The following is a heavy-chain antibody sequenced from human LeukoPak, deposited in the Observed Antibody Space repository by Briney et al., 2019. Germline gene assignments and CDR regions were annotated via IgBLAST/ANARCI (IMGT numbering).Heavy chain of an antibody. Sequence: PGGSLRLSCAASGFTFSNYVMSWVRQAPGKGLEWVSAISGDGGSTYYADSVKGRFTISRDNSKNTLYLQMNSLRAEDTAVYYCAKGLRGTPVDYWGQGTLVTVSS. CDR1: GFTFSNYV. CDR3: AKGLRGTPVDY. D-gene: IGHD1-1*01. CDR2: ISGDGGST. V-gene: IGHV3-23*01. J-gene: IGHJ4*02.